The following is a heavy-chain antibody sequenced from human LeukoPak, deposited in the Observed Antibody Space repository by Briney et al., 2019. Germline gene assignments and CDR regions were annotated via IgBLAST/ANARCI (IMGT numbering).Heavy chain of an antibody. V-gene: IGHV4-31*11. CDR2: IYYSGST. D-gene: IGHD2-15*01. CDR1: GGSFSGYY. CDR3: ARAPLGYCSGGSCYQYNWFDP. Sequence: SETLSLTCAVYGGSFSGYYWSWIRQHPGKGLEWIGYIYYSGSTYYNSSLKSRVTISVDTSKNQFSLKLSSVTAADTAVYYCARAPLGYCSGGSCYQYNWFDPWGQGTLLTVSS. J-gene: IGHJ5*02.